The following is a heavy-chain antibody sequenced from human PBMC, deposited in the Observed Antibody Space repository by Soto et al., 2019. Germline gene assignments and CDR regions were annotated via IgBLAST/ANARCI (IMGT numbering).Heavy chain of an antibody. J-gene: IGHJ6*03. CDR2: MNPNSGNT. V-gene: IGHV1-8*01. CDR3: ARAWLTYGGYCSSTSCSRPVDYYMDV. D-gene: IGHD2-2*01. CDR1: GYTFTSYD. Sequence: ASVKVSCKASGYTFTSYDINWVRQATGQGLEWMGWMNPNSGNTGYAQKFQGRGTMTRNTSISTAYMELSSLGSEDTAVYYCARAWLTYGGYCSSTSCSRPVDYYMDVWGKGTTVTVSS.